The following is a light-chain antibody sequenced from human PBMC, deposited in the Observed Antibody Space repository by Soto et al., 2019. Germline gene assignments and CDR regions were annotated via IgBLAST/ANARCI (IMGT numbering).Light chain of an antibody. V-gene: IGKV3-20*01. CDR2: GAS. J-gene: IGKJ1*01. Sequence: EIVLTQSPGTLSLSPGERATLSCRASQSISSGYLAWYQQNPGQAPRLLIYGASSRATGIPDRFSGSGSETDFTLNISRLEPEDFAVYYCQRYGTSLTWTFGQGTKVEIK. CDR1: QSISSGY. CDR3: QRYGTSLTWT.